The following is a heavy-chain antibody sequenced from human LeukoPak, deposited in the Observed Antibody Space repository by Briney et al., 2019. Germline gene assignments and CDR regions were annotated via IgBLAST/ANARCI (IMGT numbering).Heavy chain of an antibody. CDR2: ISSSSSYI. Sequence: PGGSLRLSCAASGFTFSSYAMSWVRQAPGKGLEWVSSISSSSSYIYYADSVKGRFTISRDNAKNSLYLQMNSLRAEDTAVYYCARKNPISSGYLIDYWGQGTLVTVSS. D-gene: IGHD3-22*01. V-gene: IGHV3-21*01. CDR1: GFTFSSYA. CDR3: ARKNPISSGYLIDY. J-gene: IGHJ4*02.